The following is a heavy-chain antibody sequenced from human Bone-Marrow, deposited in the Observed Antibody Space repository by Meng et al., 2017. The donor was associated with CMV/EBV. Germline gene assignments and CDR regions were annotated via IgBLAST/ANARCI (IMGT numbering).Heavy chain of an antibody. Sequence: GGSLRLSCTVSGGSISSYYWSWIRQPPGKGLEWVSSISSGGNYKYYPDAMKGRFTISRDNAKNSLFLQLNGLRAEDTAVYYCARDQIMSQAGTKVYKGMDVWGHGTTVTGFS. CDR1: GGSISSYY. V-gene: IGHV3-21*01. CDR2: ISSGGNYK. CDR3: ARDQIMSQAGTKVYKGMDV. J-gene: IGHJ6*02.